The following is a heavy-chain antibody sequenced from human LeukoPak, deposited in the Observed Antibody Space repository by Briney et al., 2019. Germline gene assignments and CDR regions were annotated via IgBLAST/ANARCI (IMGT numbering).Heavy chain of an antibody. CDR3: ARKRSFDL. Sequence: SETLSRTCTVSGYSVSNYCWSWIRQPPGQRLEGIGCIYYSESATYNPSLKSRVTISLDTSKNQFFLKLSSVTAANAAVYYCARKRSFDLWGDGDLVTASS. CDR2: IYYSESA. D-gene: IGHD3-9*01. CDR1: GYSVSNYC. V-gene: IGHV4-59*02. J-gene: IGHJ4*01.